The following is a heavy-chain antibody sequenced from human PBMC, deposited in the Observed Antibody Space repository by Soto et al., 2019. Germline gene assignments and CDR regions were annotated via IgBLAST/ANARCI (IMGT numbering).Heavy chain of an antibody. J-gene: IGHJ6*03. V-gene: IGHV3-23*01. Sequence: GGSLRLSCAASGFTFSSYAMSWVRQAPGKGLEWVSVISGNGSSKYYADSVKGRFTISRDNSKNTLYLQMNSLRAEDTAVYYCARRFLEWLLYRDYYYYMDVWGKGTTVTVSS. CDR1: GFTFSSYA. CDR3: ARRFLEWLLYRDYYYYMDV. CDR2: ISGNGSSK. D-gene: IGHD3-3*01.